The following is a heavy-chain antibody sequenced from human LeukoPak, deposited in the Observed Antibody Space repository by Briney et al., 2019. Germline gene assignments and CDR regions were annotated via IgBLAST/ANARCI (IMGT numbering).Heavy chain of an antibody. J-gene: IGHJ3*01. D-gene: IGHD1-26*01. CDR1: GYSFTSYC. Sequence: GESLKISCKVSGYSFTSYCIGWVRQMPGKGLEWMGIIYPGDSGPTYSPSFQGQVTISVDRSINTAYLQWSSLQASDTAMYYCGMSGDRVPLQDDVFDVWGQGTMVTVS. CDR2: IYPGDSGP. V-gene: IGHV5-51*01. CDR3: GMSGDRVPLQDDVFDV.